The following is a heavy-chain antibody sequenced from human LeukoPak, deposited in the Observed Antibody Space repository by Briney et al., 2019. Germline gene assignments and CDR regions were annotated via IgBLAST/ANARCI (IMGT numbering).Heavy chain of an antibody. CDR2: IYTSGST. V-gene: IGHV4-61*02. CDR1: GGSISSGSYY. Sequence: SETLSLTCTVSGGSISSGSYYWSWIRQPAGKGLEWIGRIYTSGSTNYNPSLKSRVTISVDTSKNQFSLKLSSVTAAHTAVYYCARGTFYCSSTSCYRGIYYYYGMDVWGQGTTVTVSS. J-gene: IGHJ6*02. D-gene: IGHD2-2*01. CDR3: ARGTFYCSSTSCYRGIYYYYGMDV.